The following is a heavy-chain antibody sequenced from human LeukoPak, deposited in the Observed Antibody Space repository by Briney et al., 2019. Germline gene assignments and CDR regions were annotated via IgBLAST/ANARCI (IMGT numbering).Heavy chain of an antibody. CDR2: ISSSSSYI. J-gene: IGHJ4*01. V-gene: IGHV3-21*01. Sequence: GGSLRLSCAASGFTFSSYSMNWVRQAPGKGLEWDSSISSSSSYIYYADSVKGRFTISRDNAKNSLYLQMNSLRAEDTAVYYCARDRSGYLGYWGHGTLVTVSS. D-gene: IGHD3-3*01. CDR3: ARDRSGYLGY. CDR1: GFTFSSYS.